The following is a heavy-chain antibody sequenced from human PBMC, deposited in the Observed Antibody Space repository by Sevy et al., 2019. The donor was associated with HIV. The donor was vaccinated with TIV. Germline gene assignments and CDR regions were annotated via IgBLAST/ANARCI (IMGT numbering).Heavy chain of an antibody. CDR2: SYSYGET. D-gene: IGHD6-13*01. J-gene: IGHJ3*02. V-gene: IGHV4-39*01. CDR3: ARSMGQQLYAFDI. Sequence: SETLSLTCTVSGASIRDSSYYWAWIRQPPGKGLEWIWNSYSYGETSYNSSLKSQVTISVDTSKNQFSLSLTSVTAADTATYFCARSMGQQLYAFDIWGQGTMVTVSS. CDR1: GASIRDSSYY.